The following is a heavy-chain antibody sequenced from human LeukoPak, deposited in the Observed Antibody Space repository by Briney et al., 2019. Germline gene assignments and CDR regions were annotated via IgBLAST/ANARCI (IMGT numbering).Heavy chain of an antibody. CDR2: INGGGDYI. D-gene: IGHD4-11*01. CDR3: AKDPAAGLPYYFDY. CDR1: GFTFSNYA. J-gene: IGHJ4*02. V-gene: IGHV3-23*01. Sequence: GGSLRLSCAASGFTFSNYAMSWVRQAPGKGLEWVSTINGGGDYIYYADSVKGRFTISRDNSKDTLYLQMNTLRAEETAVYYCAKDPAAGLPYYFDYWGQGTLVTVSS.